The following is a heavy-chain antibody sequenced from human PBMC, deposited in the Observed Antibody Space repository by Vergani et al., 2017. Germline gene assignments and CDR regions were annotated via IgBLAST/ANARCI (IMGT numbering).Heavy chain of an antibody. Sequence: EVQLLESGGGLVQPGGSLRLSCAASGFTFSSYAMSWVRQAPGKGLEWVSVIYSGGSSTYYADSVKGRFTISRDNSKNTLYLQMNSLRAEDTAVYYCAKGSSSSSEGPFDYWGQGTLVTVSS. D-gene: IGHD2-2*01. CDR3: AKGSSSSSEGPFDY. J-gene: IGHJ4*02. CDR1: GFTFSSYA. CDR2: IYSGGSST. V-gene: IGHV3-23*03.